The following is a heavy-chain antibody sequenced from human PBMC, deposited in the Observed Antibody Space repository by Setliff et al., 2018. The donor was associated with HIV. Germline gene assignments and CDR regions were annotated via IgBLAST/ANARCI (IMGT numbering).Heavy chain of an antibody. CDR1: GYTFSSYW. CDR3: ARDNYYFDNSGYPVDAFDI. CDR2: IQQHGSEI. J-gene: IGHJ3*02. D-gene: IGHD3-22*01. V-gene: IGHV3-7*01. Sequence: GSLRLSCAASGYTFSSYWMAWVRQCPGKGLEWVANIQQHGSEIHYVASVEGRFTISRDNAKNSLYLQMNGLRAEDTAVYYCARDNYYFDNSGYPVDAFDIWGQGTMVTVSS.